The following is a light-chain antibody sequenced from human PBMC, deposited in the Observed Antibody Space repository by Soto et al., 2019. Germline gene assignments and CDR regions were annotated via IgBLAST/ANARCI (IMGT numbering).Light chain of an antibody. Sequence: EIVLTQSPGTLSLSPWERATLSCRASQSISSSYLAWYQQKPGQAPRLLIYGASSRATGIPDRFSGSGSGTDFTLTINRLEPEDFAVYYCQQYGSSPRTFGQGTKVDI. CDR3: QQYGSSPRT. CDR1: QSISSSY. CDR2: GAS. V-gene: IGKV3-20*01. J-gene: IGKJ1*01.